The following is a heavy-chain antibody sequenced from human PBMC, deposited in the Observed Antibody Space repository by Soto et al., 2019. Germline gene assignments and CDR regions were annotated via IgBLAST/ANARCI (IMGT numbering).Heavy chain of an antibody. CDR1: GFTVSSNY. Sequence: PGGSLRLSCAASGFTVSSNYMSWVRQAPGKGLEWVSVIYSGGSTYYADSVKGRFTISRDNSKNTPYLQMNSLRAEDTAVYYCARELAAGTDAFDIWGEGTMVTVSS. D-gene: IGHD6-13*01. V-gene: IGHV3-53*01. CDR2: IYSGGST. J-gene: IGHJ3*02. CDR3: ARELAAGTDAFDI.